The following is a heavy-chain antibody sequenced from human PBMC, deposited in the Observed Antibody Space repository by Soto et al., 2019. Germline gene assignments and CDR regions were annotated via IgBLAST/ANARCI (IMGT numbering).Heavy chain of an antibody. CDR1: GGSISSGGYY. D-gene: IGHD3-22*01. J-gene: IGHJ5*02. Sequence: TLSLTCTVSGGSISSGGYYWSWIRQHPGKGLEWIGYIYYSGSTYYNPSLKSRVTISVDTSKNQFSLKLSSVTAADTAVYYCARASSDRGDYDRVLDPWGHGTRVTVSS. V-gene: IGHV4-31*03. CDR2: IYYSGST. CDR3: ARASSDRGDYDRVLDP.